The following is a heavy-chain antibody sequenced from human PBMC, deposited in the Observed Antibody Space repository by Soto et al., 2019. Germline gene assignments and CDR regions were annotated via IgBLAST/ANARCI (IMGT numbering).Heavy chain of an antibody. CDR1: VFAFRSYG. J-gene: IGHJ6*02. V-gene: IGHV3-30*03. Sequence: GGSLRLSCAASVFAFRSYGMHLVRQSPGKGLEWVALISYDGSNKYSADSVKGRFTISRDNSKNTLYLHMNSLRAEDTAVYYCARERESGGWYFNDHYYGMEVWGQGTTLTVSS. CDR2: ISYDGSNK. CDR3: ARERESGGWYFNDHYYGMEV. D-gene: IGHD6-19*01.